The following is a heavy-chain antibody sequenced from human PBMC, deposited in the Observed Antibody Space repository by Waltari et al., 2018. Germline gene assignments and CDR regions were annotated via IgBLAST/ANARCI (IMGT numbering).Heavy chain of an antibody. V-gene: IGHV3-23*01. D-gene: IGHD1-26*01. CDR1: GFTLTSDT. CDR2: RIGSGLI. J-gene: IGHJ4*02. CDR3: AKVYSGSYLDY. Sequence: EFLLLEAGGGLAQPGGSLRLSCAASGFTLTSDTVNWVRQAPGKGLVWVSLRIGSGLIEYGDSVKGRFTISRDNSKNTLDLQMNSLGVEDTAIYFCAKVYSGSYLDYWGQGTLVTVSS.